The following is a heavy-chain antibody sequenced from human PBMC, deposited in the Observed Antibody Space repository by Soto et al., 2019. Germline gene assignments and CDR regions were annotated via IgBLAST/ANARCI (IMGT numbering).Heavy chain of an antibody. CDR3: AKERWAAAGTPTLDY. CDR1: GFTFSSYA. V-gene: IGHV3-23*01. Sequence: EVQLLESGGGLVQPGGSLRLSCAGSGFTFSSYAMSWVRQAPEKGLEWVAAISGGTSSTYYADSVKGRFTISRDNSKNTLYLQMNSLRAEDTAVYYCAKERWAAAGTPTLDYWGQGTLVTVSS. CDR2: ISGGTSST. J-gene: IGHJ4*02. D-gene: IGHD6-13*01.